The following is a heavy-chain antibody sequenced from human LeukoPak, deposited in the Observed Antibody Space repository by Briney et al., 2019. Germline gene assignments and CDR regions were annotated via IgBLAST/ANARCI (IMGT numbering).Heavy chain of an antibody. CDR2: IYTSGST. Sequence: SETLSLTCTVSGGSISSGSYYWSWIRQPAGKGLEWIGRIYTSGSTNYNPSLKSRVTISVDTSKNQFSLKLSSVTAADTAVYYCARWGDGYNLFDYWGQGTLVTVSS. J-gene: IGHJ4*02. V-gene: IGHV4-61*02. CDR3: ARWGDGYNLFDY. D-gene: IGHD5-24*01. CDR1: GGSISSGSYY.